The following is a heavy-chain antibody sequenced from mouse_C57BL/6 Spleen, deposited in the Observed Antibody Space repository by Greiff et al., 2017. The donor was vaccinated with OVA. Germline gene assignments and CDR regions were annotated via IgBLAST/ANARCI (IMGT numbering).Heavy chain of an antibody. V-gene: IGHV1-69*01. Sequence: VQLQQSGAELVMPGASVKLSCKASGYTFTSYWMHWVKQRPGQGLEWIGEIDPSDSYTNYNQKFKGKSTLTVDKSSSTAYMQLSSLTSEDSAVYYCARRMITTAMDYWGQGTSVTVSS. CDR1: GYTFTSYW. J-gene: IGHJ4*01. CDR2: IDPSDSYT. D-gene: IGHD2-4*01. CDR3: ARRMITTAMDY.